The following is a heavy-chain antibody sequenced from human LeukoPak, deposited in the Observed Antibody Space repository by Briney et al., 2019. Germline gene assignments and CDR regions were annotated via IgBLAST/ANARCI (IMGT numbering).Heavy chain of an antibody. CDR3: ARAMIFGVYYFDY. J-gene: IGHJ4*02. CDR1: GGSFSGYY. V-gene: IGHV4-34*01. D-gene: IGHD3-3*01. CDR2: INHSGST. Sequence: SETLSLTCAVYGGSFSGYYWSWIRQPSGKGLEWIGEINHSGSTNYNPSLKSRVTISVDTSKNQFSLKLSSVTAADTAVYYCARAMIFGVYYFDYWGQGTLVTVSS.